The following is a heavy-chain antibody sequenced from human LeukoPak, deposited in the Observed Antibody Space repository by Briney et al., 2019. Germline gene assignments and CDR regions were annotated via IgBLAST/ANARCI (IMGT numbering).Heavy chain of an antibody. D-gene: IGHD6-13*01. V-gene: IGHV4-38-2*02. CDR1: GYSISSGYY. CDR2: IYHSGST. Sequence: SETLSLTCAVSGYSISSGYYWGWIRQPPGKGLEWIGSIYHSGSTYYNPSLKSRVTISVDTSKNQFSLKLSSVTAADTAVYYCAREAAAGSNWFDHWGQGTLVTVSS. J-gene: IGHJ5*02. CDR3: AREAAAGSNWFDH.